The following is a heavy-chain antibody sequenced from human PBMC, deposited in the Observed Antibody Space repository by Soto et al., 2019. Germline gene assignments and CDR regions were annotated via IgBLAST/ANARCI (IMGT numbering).Heavy chain of an antibody. CDR1: GGSISSGDYY. Sequence: QVQLQESGPGLVKPSQTLSLTCTVSGGSISSGDYYWSWIRQPPGKGLEWIGYIYYSGSTYYNPSLKSRVTISVDTSKNQFALKLSSGTAADTAVYYCARGQRKTYYYDSSGYDYWGQGTLVTVSS. CDR2: IYYSGST. V-gene: IGHV4-30-4*01. J-gene: IGHJ4*02. CDR3: ARGQRKTYYYDSSGYDY. D-gene: IGHD3-22*01.